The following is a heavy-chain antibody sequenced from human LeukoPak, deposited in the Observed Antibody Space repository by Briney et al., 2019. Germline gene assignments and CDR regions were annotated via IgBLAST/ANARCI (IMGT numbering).Heavy chain of an antibody. Sequence: GGSQTLSCAASGFTFSNHWMSWVRQAPEKGLEWVADIKKDGSEKNQVDSVKGRFTISRDNAKNSLYLQMNSLRAEDTAVYYCAKDEQWLPYYFDYWGQGTLVTVSS. D-gene: IGHD6-19*01. CDR2: IKKDGSEK. CDR1: GFTFSNHW. V-gene: IGHV3-7*01. CDR3: AKDEQWLPYYFDY. J-gene: IGHJ4*02.